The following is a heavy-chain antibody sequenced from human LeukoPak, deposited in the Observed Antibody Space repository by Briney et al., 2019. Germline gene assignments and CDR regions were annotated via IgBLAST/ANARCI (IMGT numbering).Heavy chain of an antibody. Sequence: GGSLRLSCAASGFTFSSYDMHWVRQATGKGLEWVSAIGTAGDTYYPGSVKGRSTISRENAKNSLYLQMNSLRAGDTAVYYCAKGSFGLQIDYWGQGTLVTVSS. CDR2: IGTAGDT. CDR3: AKGSFGLQIDY. CDR1: GFTFSSYD. J-gene: IGHJ4*02. D-gene: IGHD5-24*01. V-gene: IGHV3-13*01.